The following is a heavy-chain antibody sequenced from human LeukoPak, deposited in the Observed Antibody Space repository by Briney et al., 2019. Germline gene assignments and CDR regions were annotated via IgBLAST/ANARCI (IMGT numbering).Heavy chain of an antibody. CDR2: ISGSSSHI. V-gene: IGHV3-21*01. J-gene: IGHJ4*02. CDR3: ARDRGSGWYDY. Sequence: PGGSLRLSCAASGFTFSSYSMNWVRQAPGKGLEWVSFISGSSSHIYYTDSVKGRFTISRDNAKNSLYLQMNSLRAEDTAVYYCARDRGSGWYDYWGRGTLVTVAS. CDR1: GFTFSSYS. D-gene: IGHD6-19*01.